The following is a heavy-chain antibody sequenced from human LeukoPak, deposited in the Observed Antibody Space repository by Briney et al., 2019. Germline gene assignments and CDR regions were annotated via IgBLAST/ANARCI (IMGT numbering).Heavy chain of an antibody. CDR3: AELDITMIGGV. CDR1: GFTFTTYG. CDR2: VSGSGGST. Sequence: TGGSLRLSCAASGFTFTTYGMTWVRQAPGKGLEWVSGVSGSGGSTYYADSVKGRFTISRDNAKNSLYLQMNSLRAEDTAVYYCAELDITMIGGVWGKGTTVTISS. D-gene: IGHD3-10*02. J-gene: IGHJ6*04. V-gene: IGHV3-23*01.